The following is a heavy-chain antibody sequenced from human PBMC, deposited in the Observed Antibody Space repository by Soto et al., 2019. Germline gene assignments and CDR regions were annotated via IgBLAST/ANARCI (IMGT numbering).Heavy chain of an antibody. J-gene: IGHJ6*02. V-gene: IGHV3-23*01. CDR2: ISGSGGTT. CDR3: ARSFEYYYCGMDV. CDR1: GFTFSSYA. Sequence: EVQLLESGGGLVQPGGSLRLSCAASGFTFSSYAMSWVRQAPGEGLEWVSTISGSGGTTYYADSVKGRFTISRDNSKNTLYLQMNSLRAEDTAVYYCARSFEYYYCGMDVWGQGTTVTVSS.